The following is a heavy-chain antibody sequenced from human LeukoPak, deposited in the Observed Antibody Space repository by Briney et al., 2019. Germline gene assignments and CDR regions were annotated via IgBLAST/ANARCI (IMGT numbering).Heavy chain of an antibody. CDR1: GFTFSSYS. V-gene: IGHV3-48*04. J-gene: IGHJ3*02. Sequence: PGGSLRLSCAASGFTFSSYSMNWVRQAPGKGLEWISYLSSGSDSIFYADSVKGRFTISRDNAKNSLYLQMNSLRAEDTAVYYCARLAAPDAFDIWGQGTMVTVSS. D-gene: IGHD6-13*01. CDR2: LSSGSDSI. CDR3: ARLAAPDAFDI.